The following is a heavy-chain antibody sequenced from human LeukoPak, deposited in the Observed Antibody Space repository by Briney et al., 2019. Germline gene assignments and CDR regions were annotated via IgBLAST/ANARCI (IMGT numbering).Heavy chain of an antibody. CDR3: ATARRGYDFWSGSNYYYYYMDV. Sequence: ASVKVSCKVSGYTLTELSMHWVRQAPGKGLEWMGGFDPEDGETIYAQKFQGRVTMTEDTSADTAYMELSSLRSEDTAVYYCATARRGYDFWSGSNYYYYYMDVWGKGTTVTVSS. CDR2: FDPEDGET. CDR1: GYTLTELS. D-gene: IGHD3-3*01. J-gene: IGHJ6*03. V-gene: IGHV1-24*01.